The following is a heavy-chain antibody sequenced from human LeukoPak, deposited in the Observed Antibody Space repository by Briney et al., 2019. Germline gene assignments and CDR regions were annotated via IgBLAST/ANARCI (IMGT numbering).Heavy chain of an antibody. J-gene: IGHJ4*02. CDR3: ARDGHPFDF. CDR1: GFTLSTYS. Sequence: GGSLRLSCAASGFTLSTYSMNWVRQAPGKGLEWVANIKQDGSERYYVDSVKGRFTISRDNAKKSLYLQMNSLRVEDTAVYYCARDGHPFDFWGQGTLVTVSS. CDR2: IKQDGSER. V-gene: IGHV3-7*04. D-gene: IGHD3/OR15-3a*01.